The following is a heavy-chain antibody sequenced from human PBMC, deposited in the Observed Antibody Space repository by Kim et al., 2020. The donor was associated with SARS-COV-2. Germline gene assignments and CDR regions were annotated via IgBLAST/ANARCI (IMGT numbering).Heavy chain of an antibody. V-gene: IGHV4-34*01. CDR2: INHSGST. D-gene: IGHD6-13*01. CDR1: GGSFSGYY. J-gene: IGHJ4*02. CDR3: AIYRGAAAGYHSFYFDY. Sequence: SETLSLTCAVYGGSFSGYYWSWIRQPPGKGLEWIGEINHSGSTNYNPSLKSRVTISVDTSKNQFSLKLSSVTAADTAVYYCAIYRGAAAGYHSFYFDYWGQGTLVTVSS.